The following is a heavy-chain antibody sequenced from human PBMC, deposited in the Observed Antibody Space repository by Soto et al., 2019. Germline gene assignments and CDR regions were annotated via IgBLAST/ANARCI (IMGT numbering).Heavy chain of an antibody. CDR3: ARLPYSNYFDY. Sequence: SETLSLTCSVSGGSISNDFNYWAWIRQPPEKGLEWIGTLYYSGSTFYNPSLKSRVTISVDTSNNQFSLKLISVTAADTALYYCARLPYSNYFDYWGHGTLVTVSS. CDR1: GGSISNDFNY. CDR2: LYYSGST. J-gene: IGHJ4*01. V-gene: IGHV4-39*01. D-gene: IGHD4-4*01.